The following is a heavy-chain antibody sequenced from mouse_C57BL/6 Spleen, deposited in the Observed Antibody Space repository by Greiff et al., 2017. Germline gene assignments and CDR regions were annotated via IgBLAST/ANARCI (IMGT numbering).Heavy chain of an antibody. J-gene: IGHJ2*01. Sequence: QVQLQQSGPELVKPGASVKISCKASGYAFSSSWMNWVKQRPGKGLEWIGRIYPGDGDTNYNGKFKGKATLTADKSSSTAYMQLSSLTSEDSAVYFCAREEVYYYGSSHYFDYWGQGTTLTVSS. V-gene: IGHV1-82*01. CDR3: AREEVYYYGSSHYFDY. D-gene: IGHD1-1*01. CDR2: IYPGDGDT. CDR1: GYAFSSSW.